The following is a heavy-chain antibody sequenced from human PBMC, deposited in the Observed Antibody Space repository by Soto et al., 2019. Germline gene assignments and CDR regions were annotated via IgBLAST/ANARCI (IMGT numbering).Heavy chain of an antibody. CDR2: ISGSGDST. V-gene: IGHV3-23*01. Sequence: EVQLLASGGGLVQPGGSLSLSCAASGFTFSSYAMNWVRQAPGKGLEWVSAISGSGDSTYYADSVKGRFTISRDNSTNTLYLQMNSLRAEDTAVYYCARRNSGGYFDLGGRGTRVTVSS. CDR1: GFTFSSYA. J-gene: IGHJ2*01. D-gene: IGHD4-17*01. CDR3: ARRNSGGYFDL.